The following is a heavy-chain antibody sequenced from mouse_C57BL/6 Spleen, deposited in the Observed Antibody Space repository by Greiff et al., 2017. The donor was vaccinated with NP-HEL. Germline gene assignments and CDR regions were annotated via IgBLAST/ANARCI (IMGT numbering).Heavy chain of an antibody. J-gene: IGHJ4*01. V-gene: IGHV2-2*01. CDR1: GFSLTSYG. CDR2: IWSGGST. Sequence: QVQLKQSGPGLVQPSPSLSITCTVSGFSLTSYGVHWVRQSPGKGLEWLGVIWSGGSTDYNAAFISRLSISKDNSKSQVFFKMNSLQADDTAIYYCARIYYDYDVGVMGYAMDYWGQGTSVTVSS. D-gene: IGHD2-4*01. CDR3: ARIYYDYDVGVMGYAMDY.